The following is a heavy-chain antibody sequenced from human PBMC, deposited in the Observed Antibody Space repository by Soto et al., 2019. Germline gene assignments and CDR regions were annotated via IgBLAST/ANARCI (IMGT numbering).Heavy chain of an antibody. J-gene: IGHJ4*02. V-gene: IGHV4-59*01. CDR1: GGSLSTYY. CDR3: ARDKGGWPDS. Sequence: QVQLQESGPGLVKPSETLSLTCTVSGGSLSTYYWSWIRQPPGKGLEWIGYIYYTGSTHYNPSLKSRVSISLDTSKNHFSLQLTSVTAADTAVYYCARDKGGWPDSWGQGTLVTVSS. D-gene: IGHD1-26*01. CDR2: IYYTGST.